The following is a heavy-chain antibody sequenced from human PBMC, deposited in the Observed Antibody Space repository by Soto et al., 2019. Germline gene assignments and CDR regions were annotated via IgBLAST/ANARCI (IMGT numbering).Heavy chain of an antibody. CDR3: ARVPIGARDY. Sequence: PGGSLRLSCAVSGFTFSAYTMSWVRPPPGKGLEWVGTISSISTYIKYADSVKGGFTISRDNARNSLYLQMDSLRVEDTAVYYCARVPIGARDYWGQGTLVTVSS. J-gene: IGHJ4*02. CDR2: ISSISTYI. V-gene: IGHV3-21*01. CDR1: GFTFSAYT. D-gene: IGHD6-6*01.